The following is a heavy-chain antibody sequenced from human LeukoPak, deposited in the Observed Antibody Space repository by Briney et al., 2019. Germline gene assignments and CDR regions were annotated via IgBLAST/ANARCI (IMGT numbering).Heavy chain of an antibody. CDR3: ARGSITLIRGVRGPFDY. CDR2: ISGSGGSI. V-gene: IGHV3-23*01. Sequence: PGGSLILSCAASGFTFSNYAMSWVRQAPGKGLEWVSVISGSGGSIYYADSVKGRLTVSRDKSKNTLYLQLDSLRAEDTAVYYCARGSITLIRGVRGPFDYWGQGILVTVSS. D-gene: IGHD3-10*01. J-gene: IGHJ4*02. CDR1: GFTFSNYA.